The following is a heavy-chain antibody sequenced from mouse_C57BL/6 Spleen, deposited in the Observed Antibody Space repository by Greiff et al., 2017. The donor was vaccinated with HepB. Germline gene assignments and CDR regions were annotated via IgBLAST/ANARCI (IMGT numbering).Heavy chain of an antibody. V-gene: IGHV1-82*01. CDR3: AREDDYGGYFDV. Sequence: ESGPELVKPGASVKIPCKASGYAFSSFWLYWVKQRTGKGLGWIGRIYPGDGDTNYNGKFKGKATLTADTSSSTAYMQLSSLTSEDSAVYFCAREDDYGGYFDVWGTGTTVTVSS. CDR1: GYAFSSFW. J-gene: IGHJ1*03. D-gene: IGHD2-4*01. CDR2: IYPGDGDT.